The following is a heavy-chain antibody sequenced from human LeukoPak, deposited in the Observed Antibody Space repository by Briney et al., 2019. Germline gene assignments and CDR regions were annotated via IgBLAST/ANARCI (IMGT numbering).Heavy chain of an antibody. Sequence: GGSLRLSCAGSGFTFTIYAMSWVRHAPGKGLEWVSAISGSSGSTFYADSVKGRFTISRDNSKNTMYLQMKTLRAETTPVYYCAKETPNTSWSAPSGQGTLVTVSP. CDR3: AKETPNTSWSAP. CDR2: ISGSSGST. V-gene: IGHV3-23*01. D-gene: IGHD2-2*01. J-gene: IGHJ5*02. CDR1: GFTFTIYA.